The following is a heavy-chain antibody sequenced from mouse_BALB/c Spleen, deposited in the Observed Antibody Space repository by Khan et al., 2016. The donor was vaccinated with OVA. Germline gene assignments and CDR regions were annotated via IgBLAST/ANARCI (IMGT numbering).Heavy chain of an antibody. CDR3: ARGNGNSRFAY. CDR2: ISTYYGDA. Sequence: QVQLQQSGAELVRPGVSVKISCKGSGYTFTDYAMHWVKQSHAKSLEWIGVISTYYGDATYNQKFKGKATMTVDKSSSTAYMELASLTSEDSAIYYCARGNGNSRFAYWGQGTLVTVSA. J-gene: IGHJ3*01. V-gene: IGHV1S137*01. CDR1: GYTFTDYA. D-gene: IGHD2-1*01.